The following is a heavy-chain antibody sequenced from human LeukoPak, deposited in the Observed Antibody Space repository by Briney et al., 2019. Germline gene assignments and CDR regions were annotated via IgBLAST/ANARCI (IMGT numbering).Heavy chain of an antibody. J-gene: IGHJ4*02. CDR1: GDSISSYY. Sequence: SETLSLTCTVSGDSISSYYWSWVRQPPGKGLEWIWYIYTSGGTNYIPSLKGRVPISIDTSKNKFSLKLSAVTAADSAVYYCARLTRRSTSPDRYYLDYWGQGTLVSVSS. V-gene: IGHV4-4*09. CDR3: ARLTRRSTSPDRYYLDY. D-gene: IGHD6-6*01. CDR2: IYTSGGT.